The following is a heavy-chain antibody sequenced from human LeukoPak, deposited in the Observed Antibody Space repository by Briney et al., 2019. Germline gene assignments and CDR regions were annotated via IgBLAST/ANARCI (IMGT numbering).Heavy chain of an antibody. V-gene: IGHV4-34*01. CDR1: GGSFSGYS. D-gene: IGHD6-19*01. J-gene: IGHJ5*02. Sequence: RSSETLSLTCAVYGGSFSGYSWSWIRQPPGKGLEWIGEINHSGSTNYNPSLKSRVTISVDTSKNQFSLKLSSVTAADTAVYYCARVSFGALDSSGWYVGANWFDPWGQGTLVTVSS. CDR2: INHSGST. CDR3: ARVSFGALDSSGWYVGANWFDP.